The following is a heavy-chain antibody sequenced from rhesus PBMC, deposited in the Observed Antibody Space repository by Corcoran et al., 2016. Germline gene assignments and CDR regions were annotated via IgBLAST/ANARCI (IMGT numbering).Heavy chain of an antibody. D-gene: IGHD3-3*01. CDR3: ARSITIFGVVIYGLDS. Sequence: QVQLQWSGPGVVKPSETLSLTRAVSGVSISDGSRWSWIRQPPRRGLAWIGYIYGSSTSTNYNPSLKSRVTISKDTSKNQFSLKLSSVTAADTAVYYCARSITIFGVVIYGLDSWGQGVVVTVSS. CDR2: IYGSSTST. J-gene: IGHJ6*01. V-gene: IGHV4S10*01. CDR1: GVSISDGSR.